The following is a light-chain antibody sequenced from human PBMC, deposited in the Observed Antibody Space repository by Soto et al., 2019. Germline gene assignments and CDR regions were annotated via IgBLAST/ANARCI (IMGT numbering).Light chain of an antibody. CDR3: QTWGSGIVV. CDR1: SGHSNYA. J-gene: IGLJ2*01. V-gene: IGLV4-69*01. Sequence: QPVLTQSPSASASLGASVKLTCTLSSGHSNYAIAWHQQQSEKGPRYLMKLNSDGSHSKGDGIPYRFSGSSSGAERYLTISSLQSEDEADYYCQTWGSGIVVFGGGTKLTVL. CDR2: LNSDGSH.